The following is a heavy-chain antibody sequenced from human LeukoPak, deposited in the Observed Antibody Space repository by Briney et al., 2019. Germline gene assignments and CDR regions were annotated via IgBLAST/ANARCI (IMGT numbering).Heavy chain of an antibody. V-gene: IGHV3-11*03. CDR1: GFTCSDYH. D-gene: IGHD6-19*01. CDR3: ARAIAVTPWYFDL. Sequence: GGSLRLSCAASGFTCSDYHMSWIRQAPGKGLEWISYFRSSGSDTNYADYVRGRFTISRDNAKNSLYLQMNSLRAEDTAVYYCARAIAVTPWYFDLWGRGTLVTVSS. CDR2: FRSSGSDT. J-gene: IGHJ2*01.